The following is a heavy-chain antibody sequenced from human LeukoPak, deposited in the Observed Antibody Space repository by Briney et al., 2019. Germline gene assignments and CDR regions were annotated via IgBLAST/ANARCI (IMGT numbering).Heavy chain of an antibody. CDR2: ISGSGGST. J-gene: IGHJ6*03. V-gene: IGHV3-23*01. Sequence: PGGSLRLSCAASGFTFRSYGMNRVRQGPGNGLKRGSGISGSGGSTYYADSVKGRFTISIDNSKNTLYLHMNSLRAEDTAVYYCAKVGSGSYYTRDEDYYYYYMDAWGKGTTVTISS. CDR1: GFTFRSYG. CDR3: AKVGSGSYYTRDEDYYYYYMDA. D-gene: IGHD3-10*01.